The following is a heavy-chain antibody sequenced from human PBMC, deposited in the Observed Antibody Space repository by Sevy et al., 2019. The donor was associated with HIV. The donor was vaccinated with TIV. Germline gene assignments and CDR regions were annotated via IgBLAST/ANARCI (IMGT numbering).Heavy chain of an antibody. Sequence: QLGGSLRLSCAASGFTFSSYSMNWVRQAPGKGLEWVSYISSSSSTIYYADSVKGRFTISRDNAKNSLYLQMNSLRAEDTAVYYCARDPLFWSGYYPPRPHMDVWGKGTTVTVSS. V-gene: IGHV3-48*01. J-gene: IGHJ6*03. CDR2: ISSSSSTI. CDR1: GFTFSSYS. CDR3: ARDPLFWSGYYPPRPHMDV. D-gene: IGHD3-3*01.